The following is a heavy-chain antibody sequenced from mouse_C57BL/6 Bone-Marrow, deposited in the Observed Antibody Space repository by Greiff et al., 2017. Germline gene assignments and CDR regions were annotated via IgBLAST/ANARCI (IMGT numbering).Heavy chain of an antibody. V-gene: IGHV14-4*01. J-gene: IGHJ3*01. CDR1: GFNIKDDY. CDR2: VDPENGDT. Sequence: VQLQQPGAELVRPGASVKLSCPASGFNIKDDYMHWVKQRPEQGLEWIGWVDPENGDTEYVSKFQGKATLTVDPSSNSAYLQLSSLTSGYTAVYYSTRIAYWGQGTLGTVCA. CDR3: TRIAY.